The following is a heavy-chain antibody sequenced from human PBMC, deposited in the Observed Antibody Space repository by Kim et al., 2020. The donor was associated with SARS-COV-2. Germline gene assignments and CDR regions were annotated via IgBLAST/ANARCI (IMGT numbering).Heavy chain of an antibody. D-gene: IGHD4-4*01. CDR3: ARGYTGNYLPVDF. Sequence: YYADSVKGRFTSSRHNAKNTLYLQMNSLRGEDTSVYYCARGYTGNYLPVDFWGQGTLVTVSS. J-gene: IGHJ4*02. V-gene: IGHV3-53*04.